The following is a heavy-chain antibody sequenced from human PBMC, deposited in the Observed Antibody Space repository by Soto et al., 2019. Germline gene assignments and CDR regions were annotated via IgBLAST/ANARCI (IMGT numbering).Heavy chain of an antibody. V-gene: IGHV3-23*01. CDR2: ISNSDDST. D-gene: IGHD6-19*01. J-gene: IGHJ4*02. CDR1: GFTFSSYA. Sequence: GGSLRLSCAASGFTFSSYAMSWVRQAPGKGLEWVSTISNSDDSTYYADSVKGRFTISRDNSKNTLYLQMNSLRAEDTAVYSCAKARSGWYYFDNRGQGSLVTISS. CDR3: AKARSGWYYFDN.